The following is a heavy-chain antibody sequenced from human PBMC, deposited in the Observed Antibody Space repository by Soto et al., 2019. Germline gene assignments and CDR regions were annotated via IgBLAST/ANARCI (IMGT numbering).Heavy chain of an antibody. J-gene: IGHJ3*02. CDR1: GGSISSSNHY. CDR3: ARRELEPTNNDAFHI. D-gene: IGHD1-1*01. CDR2: IYYSGST. V-gene: IGHV4-39*01. Sequence: SETLSLTCAVSGGSISSSNHYWDWIRQPPGKGPEWIGRIYYSGSTYYNPSLKSRVTISVDTSKNQFSLKLSSVTAADTAVYYCARRELEPTNNDAFHIWGQGTMVTVS.